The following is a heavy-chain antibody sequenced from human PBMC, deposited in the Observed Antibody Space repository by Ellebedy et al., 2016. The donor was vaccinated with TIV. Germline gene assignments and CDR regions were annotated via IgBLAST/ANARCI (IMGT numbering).Heavy chain of an antibody. Sequence: SVKVSXXASGGTFSSYAISWVRQAPGQGLEWMGGIIPIFGTANYAQKFQGRVTITADESTSTAYMELSSLRSEDTAVYYCARDRGSTLYQDIYYYYYGMDVWGQGTTVTVSS. V-gene: IGHV1-69*13. CDR2: IIPIFGTA. J-gene: IGHJ6*02. CDR1: GGTFSSYA. D-gene: IGHD1-26*01. CDR3: ARDRGSTLYQDIYYYYYGMDV.